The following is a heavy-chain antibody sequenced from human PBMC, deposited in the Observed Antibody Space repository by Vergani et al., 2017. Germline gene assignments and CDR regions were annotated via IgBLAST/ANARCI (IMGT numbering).Heavy chain of an antibody. J-gene: IGHJ6*02. CDR1: GYSISSTYY. CDR3: ARHRGDNDRGGMAV. V-gene: IGHV4-38-2*01. D-gene: IGHD2-21*02. Sequence: QVQLQESGPGLVKPSETLSLTCAVSGYSISSTYYWGWIRQPPGKGLEWIGSIYHSGSTYNNPSLKSRVTISVDTSKNQFSLKLSSVTAADTAVYYCARHRGDNDRGGMAVWGQGTTVTVSS. CDR2: IYHSGST.